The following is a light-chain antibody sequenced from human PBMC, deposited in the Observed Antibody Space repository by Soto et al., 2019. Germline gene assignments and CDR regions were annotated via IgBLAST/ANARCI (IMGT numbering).Light chain of an antibody. Sequence: QSVLTQSPSVSAAPGQKVTISCSGSNSNIENNYVFWYQQLPGTAPKLLIYDNNKRPSGIPDRFSGSKSGTSAILGITGLQTGDEADYYCGTWDSSLSAVLFGGGTKLTVL. V-gene: IGLV1-51*01. CDR1: NSNIENNY. J-gene: IGLJ2*01. CDR2: DNN. CDR3: GTWDSSLSAVL.